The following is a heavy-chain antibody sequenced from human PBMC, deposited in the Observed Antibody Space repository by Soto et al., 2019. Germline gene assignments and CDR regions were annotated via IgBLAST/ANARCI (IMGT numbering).Heavy chain of an antibody. Sequence: QVQLVQSGAEVKKPGASVKVSCKASGYTFNSYYIHWVRQAPGQGLEWMGWINPNSDVTGYAQSFQGRVNLTRDMSMTTALMDLTRLRSDDTAVYYCVRVGLNRNYDFDFWGQGTLITVSS. CDR3: VRVGLNRNYDFDF. CDR1: GYTFNSYY. J-gene: IGHJ4*02. D-gene: IGHD3-16*01. V-gene: IGHV1-2*02. CDR2: INPNSDVT.